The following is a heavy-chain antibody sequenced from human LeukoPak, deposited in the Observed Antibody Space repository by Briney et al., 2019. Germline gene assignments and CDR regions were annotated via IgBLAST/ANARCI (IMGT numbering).Heavy chain of an antibody. D-gene: IGHD2-21*02. Sequence: SETLSLTCTVSDSSITSDFYGGWLRQPPGKGLEWIESFYNNGKTYYKPSLESRVTISMDTSKKQFSLKVSSVTAADTAVYYCARTYCGGDCRGYYYTYYMDVWGKGTTVTISS. CDR2: FYNNGKT. CDR3: ARTYCGGDCRGYYYTYYMDV. J-gene: IGHJ6*03. V-gene: IGHV4-38-2*02. CDR1: DSSITSDFY.